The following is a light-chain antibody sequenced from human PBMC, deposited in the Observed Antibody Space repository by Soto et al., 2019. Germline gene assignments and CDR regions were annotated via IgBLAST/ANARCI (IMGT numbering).Light chain of an antibody. CDR3: QQSYSTPYT. V-gene: IGKV1-39*01. Sequence: DIPMTQSPSSLSASVGDRVTITCRASQSIDSYVNWYQQRVGKAPKVLIYGASTLQSGVPSRFSGSRSGTSFTLTIRSLQPEDFATYYCQQSYSTPYTFGQGTKLEIK. CDR1: QSIDSY. J-gene: IGKJ2*01. CDR2: GAS.